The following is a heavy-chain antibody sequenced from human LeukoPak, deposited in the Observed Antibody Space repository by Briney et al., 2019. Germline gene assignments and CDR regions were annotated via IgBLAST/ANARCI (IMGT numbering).Heavy chain of an antibody. CDR1: GGSFSGYY. CDR2: INHSGST. V-gene: IGHV4-34*01. Sequence: SETLSLTCAAYGGSFSGYYWSWIRQPPGKGLEWIGEINHSGSTNYNPSLKSRVTISVDTSKNQFSLKLSSVTAADTAVYYCARGSGTPFDYWGQGTLVTVSS. CDR3: ARGSGTPFDY. D-gene: IGHD2-2*01. J-gene: IGHJ4*02.